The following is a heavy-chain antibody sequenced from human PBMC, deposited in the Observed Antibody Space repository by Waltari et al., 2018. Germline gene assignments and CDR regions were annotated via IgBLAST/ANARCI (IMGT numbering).Heavy chain of an antibody. CDR2: IIPIRGIA. CDR3: ASGVPAAPFDY. V-gene: IGHV1-69*02. Sequence: QVQLVQSGAEVKKPGSSVKVSCQASGGTFSRYTISWVRQAPGQGLEWMGRIIPIRGIANYAQKFQGRVTITADKSTSTAYMELSSLRSEDTAVYYCASGVPAAPFDYWGQGTLVTVSS. CDR1: GGTFSRYT. D-gene: IGHD2-2*01. J-gene: IGHJ4*02.